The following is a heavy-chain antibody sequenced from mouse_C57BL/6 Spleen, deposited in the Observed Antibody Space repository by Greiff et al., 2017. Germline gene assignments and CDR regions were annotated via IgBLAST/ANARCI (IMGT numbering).Heavy chain of an antibody. J-gene: IGHJ2*01. CDR2: LYPGDGDT. CDR3: ARRTAQAPFDY. V-gene: IGHV1-82*01. Sequence: QVQLKQSGPELVKPGASVKISCKASGYAFSSSWMNWVKQRPGKGLEWIGRLYPGDGDTNYNGKFKGKATLTADKSSSTAYMQLSSLTSEDSAVYFCARRTAQAPFDYWGQGTTLTVSS. D-gene: IGHD3-2*02. CDR1: GYAFSSSW.